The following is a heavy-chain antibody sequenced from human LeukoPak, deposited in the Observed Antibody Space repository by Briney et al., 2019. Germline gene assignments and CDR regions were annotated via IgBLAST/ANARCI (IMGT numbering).Heavy chain of an antibody. D-gene: IGHD7-27*01. V-gene: IGHV1-46*01. Sequence: GASVEVSCKASGYTFTSYYMHWVRQAPGQGLEWMGIINPSGGSTSYAQKFQGRVTMTRDMSTSTVYMELSSLRSEDTAVYYCARDNWGSEGWFDPWGQGTLVTVSS. CDR3: ARDNWGSEGWFDP. J-gene: IGHJ5*02. CDR1: GYTFTSYY. CDR2: INPSGGST.